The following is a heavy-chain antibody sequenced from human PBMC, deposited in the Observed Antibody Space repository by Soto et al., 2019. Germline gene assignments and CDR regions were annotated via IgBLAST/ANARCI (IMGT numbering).Heavy chain of an antibody. Sequence: QVQLVQSGAEVKKPGSSVKVSCKASGGTFSSYTISWVRQAPGQGLEWMGRIIPILGIANYAQKFQGRVTITADKSTSTAYMELSSLRSEDTAVYYYARVYYAWQLDYWGQGTLVTVSS. CDR3: ARVYYAWQLDY. D-gene: IGHD3-10*01. CDR2: IIPILGIA. CDR1: GGTFSSYT. J-gene: IGHJ4*02. V-gene: IGHV1-69*02.